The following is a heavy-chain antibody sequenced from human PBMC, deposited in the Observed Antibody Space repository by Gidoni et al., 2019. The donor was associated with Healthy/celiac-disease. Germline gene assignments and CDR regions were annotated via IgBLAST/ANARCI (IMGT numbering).Heavy chain of an antibody. V-gene: IGHV3-9*01. CDR2: ISWNRGSI. CDR1: GFTFDDYA. Sequence: EVQLVESGGGLVQPGRSLRLSCAASGFTFDDYAMHWVRQAPGKGLGWFSGISWNRGSIGYADSVKGRFTISRDNAKNSLYLQMNSLRAEDTALYYCAKDKGFRAVPYYYYGMDVWGQGTTVTVSS. CDR3: AKDKGFRAVPYYYYGMDV. J-gene: IGHJ6*02. D-gene: IGHD6-19*01.